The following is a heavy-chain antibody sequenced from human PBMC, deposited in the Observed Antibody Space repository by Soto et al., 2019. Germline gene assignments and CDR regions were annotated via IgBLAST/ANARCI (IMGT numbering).Heavy chain of an antibody. Sequence: ASVKVSCKASGYTFTSYYMHWVRQAPGQGLEWMGIINPSGGSTSYAQKFQGRVTMTRDTSTSTVYMELSSLRSEDTAVYYCARETRDDYGDYGLDYWGQGTLVTVSS. J-gene: IGHJ4*02. CDR3: ARETRDDYGDYGLDY. CDR2: INPSGGST. D-gene: IGHD4-17*01. CDR1: GYTFTSYY. V-gene: IGHV1-46*03.